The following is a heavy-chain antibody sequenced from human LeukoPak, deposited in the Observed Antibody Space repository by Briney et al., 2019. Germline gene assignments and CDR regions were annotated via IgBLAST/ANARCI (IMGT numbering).Heavy chain of an antibody. J-gene: IGHJ5*02. CDR1: GFTFSSYG. CDR2: IWYDGSNK. D-gene: IGHD2-15*01. V-gene: IGHV3-33*01. Sequence: GGSLRLSCAASGFTFSSYGMHWVRQAPGKGLEWVAVIWYDGSNKYYADSVKGRFTISRDNSKNTLYLQMNSLRAEDTAVYYCARVESGSWNWFDPWGQGTLVTVSS. CDR3: ARVESGSWNWFDP.